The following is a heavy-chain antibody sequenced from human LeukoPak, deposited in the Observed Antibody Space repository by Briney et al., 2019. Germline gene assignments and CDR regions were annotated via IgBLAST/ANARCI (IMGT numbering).Heavy chain of an antibody. V-gene: IGHV3-23*01. CDR3: ARVAYGGRGFDY. CDR1: GFTFSSYA. D-gene: IGHD4-23*01. Sequence: GGSLRLSCAASGFTFSSYAMSWVRQAPGQGLEWVSGISGSGGSTYYADSVKGRFTISRDNSKNTLYLQMNSLRAEDTAVYYCARVAYGGRGFDYWGQGTLVTVSS. J-gene: IGHJ4*02. CDR2: ISGSGGST.